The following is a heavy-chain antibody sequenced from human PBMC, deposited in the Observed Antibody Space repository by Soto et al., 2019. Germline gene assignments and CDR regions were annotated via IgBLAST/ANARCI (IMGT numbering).Heavy chain of an antibody. Sequence: ASVKFSCKASVYTFTSYYMHWLRHAPRQGLEWMGIINPSGGSTSYAQKFQGRVTMTRDTSTSTVYMELSSLRSEDTAVYYCARARSTMVRVNWFDPWRQGTLVTVSS. CDR3: ARARSTMVRVNWFDP. V-gene: IGHV1-46*01. CDR1: VYTFTSYY. D-gene: IGHD3-10*01. CDR2: INPSGGST. J-gene: IGHJ5*02.